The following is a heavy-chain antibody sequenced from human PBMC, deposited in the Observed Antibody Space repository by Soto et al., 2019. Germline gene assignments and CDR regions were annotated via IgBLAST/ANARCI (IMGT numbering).Heavy chain of an antibody. J-gene: IGHJ4*02. V-gene: IGHV4-34*01. CDR3: ARVYAFRYSSSWPPFDY. CDR1: CGSFSGYY. D-gene: IGHD6-13*01. CDR2: INHSGST. Sequence: SETLSLTCAVYCGSFSGYYWTRISQPPGKGLEWIGEINHSGSTNYNPSLKSRVTISVDTSKNQFSLKLSSVTAADTAVYYCARVYAFRYSSSWPPFDYWGQGTLVTVSS.